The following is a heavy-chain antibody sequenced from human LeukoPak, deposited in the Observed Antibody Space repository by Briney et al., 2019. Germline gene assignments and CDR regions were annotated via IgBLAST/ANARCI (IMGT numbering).Heavy chain of an antibody. Sequence: GRSPRLSCAASGFTFSNYGMHWVRQAPGKGLEWVAVISYDGSNKFYTDSVKGRFTISRDNSKNTLYLQMHSLRAEDTALYYCAKGGGTGYSSSWYSNWGQGTLVTVSS. J-gene: IGHJ4*02. V-gene: IGHV3-30*18. CDR3: AKGGGTGYSSSWYSN. CDR1: GFTFSNYG. CDR2: ISYDGSNK. D-gene: IGHD6-13*01.